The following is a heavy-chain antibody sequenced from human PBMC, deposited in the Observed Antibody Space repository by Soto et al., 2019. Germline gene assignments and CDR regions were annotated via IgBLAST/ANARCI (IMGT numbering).Heavy chain of an antibody. Sequence: GGSLRLSCAASGFTFSSYGMHWVRQAPGKGLEWVAVISYDGSNKYYADSVKGRFTISRDNSKNTLYLQMNSLRAEDTAVYYCAKDKEAARKGYYYYGMDVWGQGTTVTVSS. CDR2: ISYDGSNK. V-gene: IGHV3-30*18. CDR3: AKDKEAARKGYYYYGMDV. D-gene: IGHD6-6*01. CDR1: GFTFSSYG. J-gene: IGHJ6*02.